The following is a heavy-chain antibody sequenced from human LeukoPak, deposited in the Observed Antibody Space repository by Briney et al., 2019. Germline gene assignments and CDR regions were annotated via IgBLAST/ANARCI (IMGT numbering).Heavy chain of an antibody. D-gene: IGHD4-17*01. J-gene: IGHJ4*02. V-gene: IGHV4-61*02. CDR1: GGSISSGSYY. CDR3: ARVGRTGGFDY. CDR2: TYTSGST. Sequence: SQTLSLTCTVSGGSISSGSYYWSWIRQPAGKGLEWIGRTYTSGSTNYNPSLKSRVTISVDTSKNQFSLKLSSVTAADTAVYYCARVGRTGGFDYWGQGTLVTVSS.